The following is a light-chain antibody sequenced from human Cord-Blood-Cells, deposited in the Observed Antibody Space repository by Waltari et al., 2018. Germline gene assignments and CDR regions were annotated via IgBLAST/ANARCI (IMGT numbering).Light chain of an antibody. V-gene: IGKV4-1*01. CDR3: QQYYSTPT. CDR1: QSVFYSSNNKNY. Sequence: DIVMTQSPDSLAVSLGERATINCKSSQSVFYSSNNKNYLAWYQQKPGQHPKLLIYWASTRESGVPDRFSGSGSGTDFTLTISSLQAEDVAVYYCQQYYSTPTFGGGTKVEIK. CDR2: WAS. J-gene: IGKJ4*01.